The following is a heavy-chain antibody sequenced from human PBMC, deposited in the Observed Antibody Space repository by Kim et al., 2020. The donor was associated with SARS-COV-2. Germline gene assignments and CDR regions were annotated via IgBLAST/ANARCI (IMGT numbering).Heavy chain of an antibody. J-gene: IGHJ4*02. CDR1: GGSISSYY. CDR2: IYYSGST. Sequence: SETLSLICTVSGGSISSYYWSWIRQPPGKGLEWIGYIYYSGSTNYNPSLKSRVTISVDTSKNQFSLKLSSVTAADTAVYYCARGMDLLWFGEFHYWGQGTLVTVSS. V-gene: IGHV4-59*01. CDR3: ARGMDLLWFGEFHY. D-gene: IGHD3-10*01.